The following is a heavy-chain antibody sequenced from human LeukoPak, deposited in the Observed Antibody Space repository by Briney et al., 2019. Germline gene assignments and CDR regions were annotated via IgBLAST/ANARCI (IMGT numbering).Heavy chain of an antibody. D-gene: IGHD6-6*01. Sequence: GGSLRLSCAASGFTFITYWMSWVRQAPGKGLEWVSSISSSSSYIYYADSVKGRFTISRDNAKNSLYLQMNSLRAEDTAVYYCARRRGSSPLHYWGQGTLVTVSS. CDR2: ISSSSSYI. V-gene: IGHV3-21*01. CDR1: GFTFITYW. CDR3: ARRRGSSPLHY. J-gene: IGHJ4*02.